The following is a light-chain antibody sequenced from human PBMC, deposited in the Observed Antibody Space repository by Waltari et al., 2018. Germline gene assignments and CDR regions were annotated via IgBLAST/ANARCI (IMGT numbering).Light chain of an antibody. V-gene: IGKV1-8*01. J-gene: IGKJ2*01. CDR3: QQYYSYPQT. Sequence: AIRMTQSPSSFSASTGDRVTITCRASPGISSYLAWYQQKPGKAPKLLIYAASTLQSGVPSRFSGSGSGTDFTLTISCLQSEDFATYYCQQYYSYPQTFGQGTKLEIK. CDR2: AAS. CDR1: PGISSY.